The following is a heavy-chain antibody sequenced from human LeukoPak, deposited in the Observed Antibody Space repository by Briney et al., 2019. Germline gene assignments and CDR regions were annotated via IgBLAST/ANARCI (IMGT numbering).Heavy chain of an antibody. V-gene: IGHV4-30-2*01. Sequence: PSETLSLTCTVSGGSISSGGYYWSWIRQPREKGLEWIGYIYHSGSTYYNPSLKSRVTISVDTSKNQFSLKLSSVTAADTAVYYCARTRAGDLYYDSSVYYGMDVWGQGTTVTVSS. CDR1: GGSISSGGYY. J-gene: IGHJ6*02. CDR3: ARTRAGDLYYDSSVYYGMDV. D-gene: IGHD3-22*01. CDR2: IYHSGST.